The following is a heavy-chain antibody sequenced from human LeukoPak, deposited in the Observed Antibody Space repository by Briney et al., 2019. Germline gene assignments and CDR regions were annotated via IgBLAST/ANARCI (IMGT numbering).Heavy chain of an antibody. CDR3: ARGQYYGSEPYWHTKWFDP. CDR1: GGTFSNYV. J-gene: IGHJ5*02. CDR2: IIPMFGSA. Sequence: ASVKVSCKASGGTFSNYVISWVRQAPGQGLEWMGGIIPMFGSATYSEKFQGRVTITTDESTSTGYMEMSRLTSEDTAVYYCARGQYYGSEPYWHTKWFDPWGQGTPVTVSS. V-gene: IGHV1-69*05. D-gene: IGHD3-10*01.